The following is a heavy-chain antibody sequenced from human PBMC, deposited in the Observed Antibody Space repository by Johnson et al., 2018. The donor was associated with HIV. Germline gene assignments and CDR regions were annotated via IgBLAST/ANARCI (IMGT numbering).Heavy chain of an antibody. Sequence: QVQLVESGGGVVQPGRSLRLSCAASGFTFSYYAIFWVRQAPGKGLEWVAVISHDGSNKYYADSVKGRFTISRDNSKNTLYLQMNSLRAEDTAVYYCARERYGSSTSCYFSRPPDAFDIWGQGTMVTVSS. D-gene: IGHD2-2*01. CDR1: GFTFSYYA. J-gene: IGHJ3*02. CDR2: ISHDGSNK. CDR3: ARERYGSSTSCYFSRPPDAFDI. V-gene: IGHV3-30-3*01.